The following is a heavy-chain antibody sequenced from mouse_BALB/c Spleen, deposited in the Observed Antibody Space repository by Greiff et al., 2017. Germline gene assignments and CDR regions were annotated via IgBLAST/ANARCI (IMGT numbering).Heavy chain of an antibody. V-gene: IGHV1-39*01. CDR1: GYSFTGYN. Sequence: VHVKQSGPELEKPGASVKISCKASGYSFTGYNMNWVKQSNGKSLEWIGNIEPYYGGTSYNQKFKGKATLTVDKSSSTAYMQLKSLTSEDSAVYYCASYGSSYFDYWGQGTTLTVSS. CDR2: IEPYYGGT. CDR3: ASYGSSYFDY. D-gene: IGHD1-1*01. J-gene: IGHJ2*01.